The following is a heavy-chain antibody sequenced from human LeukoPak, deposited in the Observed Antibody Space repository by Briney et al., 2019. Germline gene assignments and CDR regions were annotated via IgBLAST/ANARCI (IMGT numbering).Heavy chain of an antibody. CDR2: IYYSGNT. V-gene: IGHV4-39*01. D-gene: IGHD6-13*01. CDR3: ASLRNPGYSSSWTPFDY. CDR1: GGSIGTTSYY. Sequence: SETLSLTCTVSGGSIGTTSYYWGWIRQPPGKGLEWVGNIYYSGNTYYNPSLKDRVTISVDTSNHQFSLRLSSVTAADTAVYYCASLRNPGYSSSWTPFDYWGQGTLVTISS. J-gene: IGHJ4*02.